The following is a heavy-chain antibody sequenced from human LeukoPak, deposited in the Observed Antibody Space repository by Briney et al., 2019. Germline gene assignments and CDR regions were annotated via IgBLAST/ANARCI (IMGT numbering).Heavy chain of an antibody. V-gene: IGHV1-2*02. CDR3: ARLLEPPYYYYGMDV. J-gene: IGHJ6*02. Sequence: ASVKVSCKASGYTFTGYYMHWVRQAPGQGLEWMGWINPNSGGTNYAQKFQGRVTMTRDTSISTAYMELSRLRSDDTAVYYCARLLEPPYYYYGMDVWGQGTTVTVSS. CDR1: GYTFTGYY. D-gene: IGHD1-1*01. CDR2: INPNSGGT.